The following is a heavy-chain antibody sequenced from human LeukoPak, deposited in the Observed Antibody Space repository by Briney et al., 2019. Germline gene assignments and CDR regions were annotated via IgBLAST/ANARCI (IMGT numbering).Heavy chain of an antibody. J-gene: IGHJ4*02. CDR1: AFTFSGSA. V-gene: IGHV3-73*01. Sequence: GGSLRLSCAASAFTFSGSAMHWGRRASGKGLEWVGRIRIEAKSYATAYAASVKGRFTISRDDSKNTSYLQMNSLKSEDTAVYYCASAKDGYSSYDYWGQGTLVTVSS. D-gene: IGHD5-24*01. CDR3: ASAKDGYSSYDY. CDR2: IRIEAKSYAT.